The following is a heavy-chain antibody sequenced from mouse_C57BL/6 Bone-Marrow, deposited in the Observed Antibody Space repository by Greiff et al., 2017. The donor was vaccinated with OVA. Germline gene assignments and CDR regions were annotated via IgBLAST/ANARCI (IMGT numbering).Heavy chain of an antibody. V-gene: IGHV1-55*01. D-gene: IGHD2-5*01. J-gene: IGHJ3*01. CDR3: ARPSPIYYSKGAWFAY. CDR1: GYTFTSYW. Sequence: QVQLKQPGAELVKPGASVKMSCKASGYTFTSYWITWVKQRPGQGLEWIGDIYPGSGSTNYNEKFKSKATLTVDTSSSTAYMQLSSLTSEDSAVYYCARPSPIYYSKGAWFAYWGQGTLVTVSA. CDR2: IYPGSGST.